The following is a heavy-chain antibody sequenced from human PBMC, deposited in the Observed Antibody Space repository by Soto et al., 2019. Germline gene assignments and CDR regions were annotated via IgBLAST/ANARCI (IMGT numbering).Heavy chain of an antibody. CDR2: IYPGDSDT. J-gene: IGHJ6*02. D-gene: IGHD3-3*01. Sequence: LGESLKISCKGSGYSFTSYWIGWVRQMPGKGLEWMGIIYPGDSDTRYSPSFQGQVTISADKSISTAYLQWSSLKASDTAMYYCARGPTGFTYDLGDAGSEDYYGMDVWGQGTTVTVSS. CDR1: GYSFTSYW. CDR3: ARGPTGFTYDLGDAGSEDYYGMDV. V-gene: IGHV5-51*01.